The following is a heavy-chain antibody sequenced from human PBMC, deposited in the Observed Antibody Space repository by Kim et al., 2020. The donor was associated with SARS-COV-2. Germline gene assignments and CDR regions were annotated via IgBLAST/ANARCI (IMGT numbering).Heavy chain of an antibody. J-gene: IGHJ3*02. CDR3: ARHDLYYYDSSGYYGGAFDI. CDR1: GYSFTSYW. CDR2: IYPGDSDT. D-gene: IGHD3-22*01. V-gene: IGHV5-51*01. Sequence: GESLKISCKGSGYSFTSYWIGWVRQMPGKGLEWMGIIYPGDSDTRYSPSFQGQVTISADKSISTAYLQWSSLKASDTAMYYCARHDLYYYDSSGYYGGAFDIWVQGTMVTVSS.